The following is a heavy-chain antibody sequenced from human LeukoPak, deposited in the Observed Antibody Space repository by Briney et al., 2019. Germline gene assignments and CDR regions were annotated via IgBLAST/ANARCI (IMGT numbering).Heavy chain of an antibody. D-gene: IGHD3-22*01. CDR3: ALYDSSGYYSR. V-gene: IGHV4-34*01. CDR1: GGSFSGYY. Sequence: SETLSLTCAVYGGSFSGYYWSCIRQPPGKGLEWIGEIYHSGSTNYNPSLKSRVTISVDTSKNQFSLKLSSVTAADTAVYYCALYDSSGYYSRWGQGTLVTVSS. J-gene: IGHJ4*02. CDR2: IYHSGST.